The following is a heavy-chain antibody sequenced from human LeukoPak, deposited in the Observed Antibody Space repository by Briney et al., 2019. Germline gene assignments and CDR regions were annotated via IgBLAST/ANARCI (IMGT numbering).Heavy chain of an antibody. D-gene: IGHD5-24*01. CDR2: INTNAGNP. J-gene: IGHJ4*02. CDR3: ARAARDGYNYAYGY. CDR1: GYTFTSYA. Sequence: ASVKVSCKASGYTFTSYAMNWVRQAPGQGLEWMGWINTNAGNPTYAQGFTGRFVFSLDTSVSTAYLQISSLKAEDTAVYYCARAARDGYNYAYGYWGQGTLVTVSS. V-gene: IGHV7-4-1*02.